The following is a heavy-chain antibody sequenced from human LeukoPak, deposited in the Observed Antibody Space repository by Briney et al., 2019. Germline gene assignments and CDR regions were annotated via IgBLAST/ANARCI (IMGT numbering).Heavy chain of an antibody. V-gene: IGHV3-72*01. J-gene: IGHJ4*02. CDR3: ARDRGKVVPAAMDY. Sequence: PGGSLRLSCAASGFTFSDHYLDWVRQAPGKGLEWVGRSRSKTNRYTTQYAASVKGRFTISRDDSKNSLYLQMNSLRAEDTAVYYCARDRGKVVPAAMDYWGQGTLVTVSS. CDR2: SRSKTNRYTT. D-gene: IGHD2-2*01. CDR1: GFTFSDHY.